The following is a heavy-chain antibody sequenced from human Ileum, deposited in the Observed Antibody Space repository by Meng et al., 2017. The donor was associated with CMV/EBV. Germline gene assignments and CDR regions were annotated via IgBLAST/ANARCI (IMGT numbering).Heavy chain of an antibody. CDR2: INHSGIT. Sequence: FSGYYWSWISQSPGKGLEWIGEINHSGITNCNPSLKSRVTISVDTSKNQFSLKLSSVTAADTAVYYCARGPRPKVTYYDFWSGYYDNWGQGTLVTVSS. CDR3: ARGPRPKVTYYDFWSGYYDN. D-gene: IGHD3-3*01. V-gene: IGHV4-34*01. J-gene: IGHJ4*02. CDR1: FSGYY.